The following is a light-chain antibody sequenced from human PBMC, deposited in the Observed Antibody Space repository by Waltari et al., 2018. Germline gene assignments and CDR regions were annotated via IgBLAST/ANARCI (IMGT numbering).Light chain of an antibody. V-gene: IGKV1-12*01. Sequence: DIQMTQSPSSVTASVGDTVTITCRASQGTSTWLAWYQQKPGKAPKLLMTAAFNLQSGVPSRFSGSKSGANFTLTINTLQPEDFAVYFCQQGHSFPYTFGQGTKLEMK. CDR1: QGTSTW. CDR2: AAF. J-gene: IGKJ2*01. CDR3: QQGHSFPYT.